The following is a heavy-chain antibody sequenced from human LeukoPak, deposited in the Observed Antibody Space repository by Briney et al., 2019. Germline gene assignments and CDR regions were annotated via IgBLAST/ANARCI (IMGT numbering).Heavy chain of an antibody. J-gene: IGHJ6*03. Sequence: GASVKVSCKASGYTFTSYYMHWVRQAPGQGLEWMGIINPSGGSTSYAQKLQGRVTMTTDTSTSTAYMELRSLRSDDTAVYYCARLISVPTYYDFWSGYDYYYYMDVWGKGTTVTVSS. D-gene: IGHD3-3*01. CDR1: GYTFTSYY. CDR2: INPSGGST. V-gene: IGHV1-46*01. CDR3: ARLISVPTYYDFWSGYDYYYYMDV.